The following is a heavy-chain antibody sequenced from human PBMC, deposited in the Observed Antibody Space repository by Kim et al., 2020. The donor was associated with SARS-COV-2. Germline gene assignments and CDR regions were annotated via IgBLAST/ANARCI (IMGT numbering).Heavy chain of an antibody. CDR3: AKHDARYCSGGNCWYFDY. D-gene: IGHD2-15*01. CDR1: GGSFNDYY. J-gene: IGHJ4*02. Sequence: ETLSLTCAVYGGSFNDYYWTWIRQPPGKGLEWIGEINHIGSTKYNPSLKSRVTMSVDTSKNQLSLKLSSVTAADTAVYYCAKHDARYCSGGNCWYFDYWGQGTLVTVSS. CDR2: INHIGST. V-gene: IGHV4-34*01.